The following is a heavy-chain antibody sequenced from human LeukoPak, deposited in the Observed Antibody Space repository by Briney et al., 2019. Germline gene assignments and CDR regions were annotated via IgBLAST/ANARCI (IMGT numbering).Heavy chain of an antibody. D-gene: IGHD1-26*01. CDR3: ATGPFVGATGMDV. J-gene: IGHJ6*02. CDR2: FDPEDGET. Sequence: GASVKVSCKASGGTFSSYAISWVRQAPGKGLEWMGGFDPEDGETIYAQKFQGRVTMTEDTSTDTAYMELSSLRSEDTAVYYCATGPFVGATGMDVWGQGTTVTVSS. CDR1: GGTFSSYA. V-gene: IGHV1-24*01.